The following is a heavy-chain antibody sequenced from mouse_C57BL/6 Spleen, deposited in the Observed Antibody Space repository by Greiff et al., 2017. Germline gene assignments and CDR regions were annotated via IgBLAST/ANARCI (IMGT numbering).Heavy chain of an antibody. V-gene: IGHV1-59*01. CDR1: GYTFTSYW. D-gene: IGHD1-1*01. Sequence: QVQLQQPGAELVRPGTSVKLSCKASGYTFTSYWMHWVKQRPGQGLEWIGVIDPSDSYTNYNQKFKGKATLTVDTSSSTAYRQLSSLTSEDSAVYYCARDDGSRQDWFAYWGQGTLVTVSA. J-gene: IGHJ3*01. CDR2: IDPSDSYT. CDR3: ARDDGSRQDWFAY.